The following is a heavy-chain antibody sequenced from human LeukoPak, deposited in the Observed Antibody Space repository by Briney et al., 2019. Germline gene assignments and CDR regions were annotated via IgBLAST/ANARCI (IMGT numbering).Heavy chain of an antibody. J-gene: IGHJ4*02. V-gene: IGHV4-59*08. Sequence: SETLSLTCTVSSGSISTFYWSWIRQPPGKGLEWTGYVYQSGTTSYNPSLKRRVTISADTSKNQFSLRVTSVTAADTAVYYCARHGGSLGYFDHWGQGTLVTVSS. CDR2: VYQSGTT. CDR3: ARHGGSLGYFDH. CDR1: SGSISTFY. D-gene: IGHD1-26*01.